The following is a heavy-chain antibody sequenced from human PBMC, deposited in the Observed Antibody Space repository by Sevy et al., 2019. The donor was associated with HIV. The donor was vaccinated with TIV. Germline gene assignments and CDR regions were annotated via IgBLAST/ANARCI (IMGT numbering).Heavy chain of an antibody. D-gene: IGHD3-16*01. CDR2: IKYDGSNK. Sequence: GGSLRLSCAASGFSFSSYGMHWVRQAPGKGLEWMSYIKYDGSNKDYPDSVKGRFTSSSDNSKNTLYLQMNSLRVEDRAVFYCVKEGGGEGGDHWGQGTLVTVSS. CDR3: VKEGGGEGGDH. CDR1: GFSFSSYG. J-gene: IGHJ4*02. V-gene: IGHV3-30*02.